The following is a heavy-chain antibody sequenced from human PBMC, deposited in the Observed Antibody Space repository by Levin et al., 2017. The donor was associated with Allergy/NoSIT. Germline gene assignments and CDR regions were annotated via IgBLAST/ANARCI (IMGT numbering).Heavy chain of an antibody. J-gene: IGHJ5*02. D-gene: IGHD6-13*01. CDR2: IYDSGST. Sequence: PSETLSLTCTVSGGSISSSNYYWGWIRQPPGKGLEWIGSIYDSGSTYYTPSLKSRVTISVDTSKNQFPLELSFVTAADTAVYYCARHGDSSSWYIFDPWGQGTLVTVSS. V-gene: IGHV4-39*01. CDR3: ARHGDSSSWYIFDP. CDR1: GGSISSSNYY.